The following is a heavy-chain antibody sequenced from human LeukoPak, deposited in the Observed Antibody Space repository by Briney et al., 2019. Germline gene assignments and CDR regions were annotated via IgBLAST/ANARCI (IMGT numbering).Heavy chain of an antibody. V-gene: IGHV4-38-2*02. D-gene: IGHD2-8*01. CDR3: ASRILGYCTNGVCFDPQSYFDY. Sequence: SETLSLTCTVSGYSISSGYYWGWIRQPPGKGLEWIGSIYYSGSTYYNPSLKSRVTISVDTSKNQFSLKLSSVTAADTAVYYCASRILGYCTNGVCFDPQSYFDYWGQGTLVTVSS. CDR1: GYSISSGYY. J-gene: IGHJ4*02. CDR2: IYYSGST.